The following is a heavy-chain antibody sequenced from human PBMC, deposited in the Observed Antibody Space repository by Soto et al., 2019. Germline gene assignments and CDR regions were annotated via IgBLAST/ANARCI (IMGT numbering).Heavy chain of an antibody. CDR3: ATGTNGTTGWYHP. J-gene: IGHJ5*02. Sequence: QEQLVQSGTEVKKPGASVTVSCKSSGYTFTDFYLHWLRQAPGQGLEWVGWINPKTGDTKSSQKFQGRVTMSRDTSVSTAYIDLPSLTSADTAMYYCATGTNGTTGWYHPWGQGTRVTVSS. D-gene: IGHD1-1*01. CDR2: INPKTGDT. V-gene: IGHV1-2*02. CDR1: GYTFTDFY.